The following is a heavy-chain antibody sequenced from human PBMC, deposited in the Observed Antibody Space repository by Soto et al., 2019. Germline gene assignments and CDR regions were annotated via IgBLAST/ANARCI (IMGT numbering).Heavy chain of an antibody. J-gene: IGHJ4*02. CDR3: ARVPVDTAMAADY. CDR1: GGSISSGGYS. Sequence: SETLSLTCAVSGGSISSGGYSWSWIRQPPGKGLEWIGYIYHSGSTYYNPSLKSRVTISVDRSKNQFSLKLSSVTAADTAVYYCARVPVDTAMAADYWGQGTLVTVSS. D-gene: IGHD5-18*01. V-gene: IGHV4-30-2*01. CDR2: IYHSGST.